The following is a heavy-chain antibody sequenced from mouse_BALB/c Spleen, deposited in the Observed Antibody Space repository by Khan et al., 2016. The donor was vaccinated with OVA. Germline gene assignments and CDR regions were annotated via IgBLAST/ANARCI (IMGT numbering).Heavy chain of an antibody. V-gene: IGHV1-18*01. D-gene: IGHD3-3*01. Sequence: VQLQQSGPELVKPGASVKISCKTSGYTFTEYTLHWMKQSHGKSLEWIGVINPKNGVTSYNQKFKGKATLTVDKSSSTAYMEFRSLTSEDSAVYSCARDAGRYWGQGTSVTVSS. CDR1: GYTFTEYT. CDR2: INPKNGVT. J-gene: IGHJ4*01. CDR3: ARDAGRY.